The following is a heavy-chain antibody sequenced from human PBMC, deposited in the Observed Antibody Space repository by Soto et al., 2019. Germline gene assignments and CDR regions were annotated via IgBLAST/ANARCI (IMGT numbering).Heavy chain of an antibody. CDR2: ISGNGEII. V-gene: IGHV3-11*01. CDR1: GFTFSDYY. Sequence: GGSLRLSCAASGFTFSDYYIHWIRRAPGKGLEWISYISGNGEIIQYAASARGRFTISRDNAENSVYLEMDSLRAEDTALYYCARNVDADFRTDFDYWGRGTLVTAPQ. J-gene: IGHJ4*02. D-gene: IGHD4-17*01. CDR3: ARNVDADFRTDFDY.